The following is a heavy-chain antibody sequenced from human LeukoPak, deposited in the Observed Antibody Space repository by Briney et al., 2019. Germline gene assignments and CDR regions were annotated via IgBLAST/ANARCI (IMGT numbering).Heavy chain of an antibody. J-gene: IGHJ4*02. Sequence: PSGGSLRLSCAASGFTFSSYAMHWVRQAPGKGLGYVSAISSNGGSTCYANSVKGRFTISRDNSKNTLYLQMGSLRAEDMAVYYCARWGTGVDYWGQGTLVTVSS. D-gene: IGHD7-27*01. CDR1: GFTFSSYA. CDR2: ISSNGGST. CDR3: ARWGTGVDY. V-gene: IGHV3-64*01.